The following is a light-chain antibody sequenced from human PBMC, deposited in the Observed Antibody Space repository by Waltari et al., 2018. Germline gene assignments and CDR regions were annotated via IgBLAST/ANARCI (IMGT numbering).Light chain of an antibody. CDR1: SSDVGGYNY. Sequence: QSALTQPASVSDSPGQSITISCPGTSSDVGGYNYVSWFQQHPGKAPKLMIYDVNSRPSGVSDRFSGSKSGNTASLTISGLQAEDEADYYCSSYTTSRTIVFGGGTKLTVL. CDR3: SSYTTSRTIV. V-gene: IGLV2-14*01. CDR2: DVN. J-gene: IGLJ2*01.